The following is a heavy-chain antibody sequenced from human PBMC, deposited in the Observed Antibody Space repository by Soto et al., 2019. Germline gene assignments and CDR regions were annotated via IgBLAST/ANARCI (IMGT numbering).Heavy chain of an antibody. CDR3: VRVNYYDSSGSSLDAFDI. V-gene: IGHV3-23*01. J-gene: IGHJ3*02. CDR1: GFTFSSYA. CDR2: ISGSGGST. D-gene: IGHD3-22*01. Sequence: EVQLLESGGGLVQPGGSLRLSCAASGFTFSSYAMSWVRQAPGKGLEWVSAISGSGGSTYYADSVKGRFTISRDNSKNTLYLQMNSLRAEDTAVYYCVRVNYYDSSGSSLDAFDIWGQGTMVTVSS.